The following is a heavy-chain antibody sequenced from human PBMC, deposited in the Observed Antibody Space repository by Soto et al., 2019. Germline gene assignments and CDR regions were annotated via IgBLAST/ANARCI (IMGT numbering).Heavy chain of an antibody. Sequence: KPGVTMRLSCVGSGFTFSTYSINWVRQAPGKGLEWVSSISSRSDVCYADSVKGRFTISRDNAKNSVSLQMNSLRAEDTAVYYCAREDTDWPLAYGLDVWGQGTTVTVSS. V-gene: IGHV3-21*01. D-gene: IGHD3-9*01. CDR1: GFTFSTYS. J-gene: IGHJ6*02. CDR2: ISSRSDV. CDR3: AREDTDWPLAYGLDV.